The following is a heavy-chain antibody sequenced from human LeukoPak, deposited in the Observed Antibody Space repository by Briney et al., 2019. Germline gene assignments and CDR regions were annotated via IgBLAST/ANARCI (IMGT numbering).Heavy chain of an antibody. V-gene: IGHV3-23*01. CDR2: ITSGFTP. D-gene: IGHD2-15*01. CDR1: GLTFSDHA. Sequence: PGGSLRLSCAASGLTFSDHAMSWFRQAPGKGLEWVAGITSGFTPHYADSVKGRFTISRDNSKNTFYLQLNSLRAEDTAIYYCAKDYSESRVADVFFEYWGQGTLVTVSS. CDR3: AKDYSESRVADVFFEY. J-gene: IGHJ4*02.